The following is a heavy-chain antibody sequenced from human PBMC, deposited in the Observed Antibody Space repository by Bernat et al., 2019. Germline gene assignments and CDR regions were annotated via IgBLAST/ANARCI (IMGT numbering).Heavy chain of an antibody. Sequence: QLQLQESGPGLVKPSETLSLTCTVSGGSISSSSYYWGWIRQPPGKGLEWIGSIYYSGSTYYNPSLKSRVTISVDTSKNQFSLKLSSVTAADTAVNYCAGWDSSGFSGPLDYWGQGTLVTVSS. CDR3: AGWDSSGFSGPLDY. CDR2: IYYSGST. D-gene: IGHD3-22*01. CDR1: GGSISSSSYY. V-gene: IGHV4-39*01. J-gene: IGHJ4*02.